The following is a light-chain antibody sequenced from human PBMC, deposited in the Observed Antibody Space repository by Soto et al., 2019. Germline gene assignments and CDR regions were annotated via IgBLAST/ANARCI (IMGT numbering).Light chain of an antibody. V-gene: IGKV3-20*01. J-gene: IGKJ4*01. Sequence: EIVFSKSPCTLSVSQGERATLSCRASQSVSSSYLAWYQQKPGQAPRLLIYGASSRATGIPDRFSGSGSGTDFTLTISRLEPEDFAVYYCQQYGSSPLTFGGGTKVDIK. CDR1: QSVSSSY. CDR2: GAS. CDR3: QQYGSSPLT.